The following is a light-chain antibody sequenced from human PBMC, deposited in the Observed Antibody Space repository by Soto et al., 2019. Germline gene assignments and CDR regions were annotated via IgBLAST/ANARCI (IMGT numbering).Light chain of an antibody. J-gene: IGKJ1*01. CDR1: QSISSW. Sequence: DIQMTQSPSTLSASVGHRVTITCRASQSISSWLAWYQQKTGKAPKLLIYDASSLESGVPSRLSGSGSGKEFTLTISSLQTDDFATYYCQQYNSYSLTWTFGHGTKVDIK. CDR3: QQYNSYSLTWT. V-gene: IGKV1-5*01. CDR2: DAS.